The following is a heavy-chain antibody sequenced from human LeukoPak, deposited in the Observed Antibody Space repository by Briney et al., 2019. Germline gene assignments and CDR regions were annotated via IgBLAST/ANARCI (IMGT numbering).Heavy chain of an antibody. Sequence: ASVKVSCKASGYTFTGYYIHWVRQAPGQGLQWMGWINPNSGDTSYSQNFQGRVTMTGDTSISTAYMELFRLTSDDTALYYCARGPTTRLAFWGQGTLVTVSS. V-gene: IGHV1-2*02. J-gene: IGHJ4*02. D-gene: IGHD2-2*01. CDR3: ARGPTTRLAF. CDR2: INPNSGDT. CDR1: GYTFTGYY.